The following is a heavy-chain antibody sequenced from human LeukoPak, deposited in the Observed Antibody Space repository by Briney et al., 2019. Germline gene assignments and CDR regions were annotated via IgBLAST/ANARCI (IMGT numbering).Heavy chain of an antibody. V-gene: IGHV4-4*07. J-gene: IGHJ4*02. D-gene: IGHD2-15*01. CDR3: ARGGRYCSGGSCYFDY. Sequence: SETLSLTCTVSGGSISSYYWSWIRQPAGKGLEWIGRIYTSGSTNYNPSLKSRVTMSVDTSKNQFSLKLSSVTAADTAVYYSARGGRYCSGGSCYFDYWGQGTLVTVSS. CDR1: GGSISSYY. CDR2: IYTSGST.